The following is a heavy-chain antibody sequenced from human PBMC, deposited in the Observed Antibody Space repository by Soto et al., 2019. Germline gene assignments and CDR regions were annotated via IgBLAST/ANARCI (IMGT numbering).Heavy chain of an antibody. D-gene: IGHD3-10*01. J-gene: IGHJ6*03. Sequence: HLVESGGGLAQPGGSLRLSCAASGFTFSRYSMNWVRQAPGKGLEWVSFISSGRTSIYYADSVKGRFTISRDNAKNSLYLQINNLRAEDTAVYYCARGSMTTVRGYFYYMDVWGKGSTVTVSS. CDR2: ISSGRTSI. CDR3: ARGSMTTVRGYFYYMDV. V-gene: IGHV3-48*01. CDR1: GFTFSRYS.